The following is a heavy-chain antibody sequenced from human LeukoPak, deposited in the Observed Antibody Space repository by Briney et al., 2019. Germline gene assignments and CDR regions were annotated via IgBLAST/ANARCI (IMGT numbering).Heavy chain of an antibody. CDR2: IRYDGSNK. CDR1: GFTFSSYG. Sequence: GGSLRLSCAASGFTFSSYGMHWVRQAPGKGLEWVAFIRYDGSNKYYADSVKGRFTISRDNSKNTLYLQMNSLRAEDTAVYYCAKDVPMSSGWYGPLYDAFDIWGQGTMVTVSS. CDR3: AKDVPMSSGWYGPLYDAFDI. V-gene: IGHV3-30*02. D-gene: IGHD6-19*01. J-gene: IGHJ3*02.